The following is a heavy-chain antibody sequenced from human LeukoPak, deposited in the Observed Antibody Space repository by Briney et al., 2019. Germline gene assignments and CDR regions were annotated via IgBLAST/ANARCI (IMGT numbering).Heavy chain of an antibody. CDR1: GGSISSSSNY. CDR3: ARQGGSYWVGNDY. CDR2: IYYSGIT. J-gene: IGHJ4*02. Sequence: SETLSLTCTVSGGSISSSSNYWGWIRQPPGKGLDWIGNIYYSGITSYNPSLKSRVTISIDTSKNQFSLRLSSVTAADTAVYYCARQGGSYWVGNDYWGQGTLVTVSS. V-gene: IGHV4-39*01. D-gene: IGHD1-26*01.